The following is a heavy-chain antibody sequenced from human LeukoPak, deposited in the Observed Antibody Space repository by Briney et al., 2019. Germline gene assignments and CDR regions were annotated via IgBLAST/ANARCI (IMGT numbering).Heavy chain of an antibody. Sequence: PSETLSLTCSVSGDSISRYYWNWIRQPAGKGLEWIGRVFASGTTNYNPSRTSRVSISADKSKNQVSLRLSSVTAADTAIYYCARGWKQLVYWGQGALVTVCS. J-gene: IGHJ4*02. V-gene: IGHV4-4*07. CDR3: ARGWKQLVY. CDR2: VFASGTT. CDR1: GDSISRYY. D-gene: IGHD1-1*01.